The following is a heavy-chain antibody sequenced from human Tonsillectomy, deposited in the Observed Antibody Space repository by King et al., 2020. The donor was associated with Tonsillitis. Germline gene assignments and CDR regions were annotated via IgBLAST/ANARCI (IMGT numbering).Heavy chain of an antibody. CDR3: ARRNYDILTGYHTHFDY. V-gene: IGHV5-10-1*03. Sequence: QLVQSGAEVKKPGESLRISCKGSGYSFTSYWISWVRQMPGKGLEWMGRIDPSDSYTNSSPSFQGHVTISADKSISTAYLQWSSLKASDTARYYCARRNYDILTGYHTHFDYWGQGTLVTVSS. J-gene: IGHJ4*02. CDR1: GYSFTSYW. CDR2: IDPSDSYT. D-gene: IGHD3-9*01.